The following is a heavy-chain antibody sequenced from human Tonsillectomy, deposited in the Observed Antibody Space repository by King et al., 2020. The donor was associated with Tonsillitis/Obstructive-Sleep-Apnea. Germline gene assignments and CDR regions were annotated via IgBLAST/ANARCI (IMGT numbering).Heavy chain of an antibody. V-gene: IGHV1-46*01. J-gene: IGHJ3*02. Sequence: VQLVESGAEVKKPGASVKVSCKASGYTFTSYYMHWVRQAPGQGLEWMGIINPSGDTTSYAQTFQGRVTMTRDTSTSTVYMDLSSLRSEDTAVYYCARGDSGNDAFDIWGQGTVVTVSS. CDR3: ARGDSGNDAFDI. D-gene: IGHD1-26*01. CDR2: INPSGDTT. CDR1: GYTFTSYY.